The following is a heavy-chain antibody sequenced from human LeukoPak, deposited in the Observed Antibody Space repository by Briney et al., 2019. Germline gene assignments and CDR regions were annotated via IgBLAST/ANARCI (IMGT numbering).Heavy chain of an antibody. CDR1: GFTFSSYA. CDR2: ISGSGGST. D-gene: IGHD3-22*01. CDR3: ARDYPDYDSSGYLSYGMDV. V-gene: IGHV3-23*01. Sequence: GGSLRLSCAASGFTFSSYAMSWVRQAPGKGLEWVSAISGSGGSTYYADSVKGRFTISRDNSKNTLYLQMNSLRAEDTAVYYCARDYPDYDSSGYLSYGMDVWGQGTTVTVSS. J-gene: IGHJ6*02.